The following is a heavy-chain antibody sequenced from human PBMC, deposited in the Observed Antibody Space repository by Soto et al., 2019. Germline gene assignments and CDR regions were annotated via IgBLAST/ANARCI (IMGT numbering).Heavy chain of an antibody. CDR2: ISYDGSNK. Sequence: QVQLVESGGGVVQPGRSLRLSCAASGFTFSSYAMHWVRQAPGKGLEWVAVISYDGSNKYYADSVKGRFTISRDNSKNTLYLQMNCLRAEDTAVYYCVRSAVAGTYHYYGMDVWGQGSTVTVSS. D-gene: IGHD6-19*01. J-gene: IGHJ6*02. CDR1: GFTFSSYA. V-gene: IGHV3-30-3*01. CDR3: VRSAVAGTYHYYGMDV.